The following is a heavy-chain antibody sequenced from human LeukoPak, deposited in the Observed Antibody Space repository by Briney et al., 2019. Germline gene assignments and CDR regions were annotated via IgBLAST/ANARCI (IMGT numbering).Heavy chain of an antibody. CDR3: ARLGYDSSGYYYVYWFDP. V-gene: IGHV3-53*01. J-gene: IGHJ5*02. CDR2: IYSGGST. CDR1: GCTVSSNY. D-gene: IGHD3-22*01. Sequence: GGSLRLSCAASGCTVSSNYMSWVRQAPGKGLEWVSVIYSGGSTYYADSVKGRFTISRDNSKNTLYLQMNSLRAEDTAVYYCARLGYDSSGYYYVYWFDPWGQGTLVTVSS.